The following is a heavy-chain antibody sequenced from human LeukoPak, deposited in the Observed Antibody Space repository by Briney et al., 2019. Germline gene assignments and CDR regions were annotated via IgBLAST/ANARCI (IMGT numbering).Heavy chain of an antibody. J-gene: IGHJ4*02. D-gene: IGHD2-21*01. CDR1: GGSISGYY. V-gene: IGHV4-34*01. CDR3: ARAAGFVGY. Sequence: SETLSLTCGVYGGSISGYYWSWIRQPPGKGLEWIGEINHSGSTNYNLSLKSRVTISVDTSKNQFSLKLSSVTAADTAVYYCARAAGFVGYWGQGTLVTVSS. CDR2: INHSGST.